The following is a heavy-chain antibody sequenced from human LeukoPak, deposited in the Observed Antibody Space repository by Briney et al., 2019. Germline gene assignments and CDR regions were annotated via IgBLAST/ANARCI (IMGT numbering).Heavy chain of an antibody. Sequence: GGSLRLSCAASGFTFSSYSMNWVRQAPGRGLEGVANIDQSGGRNNYVDSVKGRFTISRDNAKNSLFLEMSSLRADDTAVYFCARDVEGGTFDIWGQGTTVTVSS. CDR3: ARDVEGGTFDI. D-gene: IGHD3-16*01. V-gene: IGHV3-7*05. J-gene: IGHJ3*02. CDR1: GFTFSSYS. CDR2: IDQSGGRN.